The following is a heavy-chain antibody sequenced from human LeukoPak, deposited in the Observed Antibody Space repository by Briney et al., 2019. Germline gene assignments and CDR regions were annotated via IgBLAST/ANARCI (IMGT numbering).Heavy chain of an antibody. CDR2: ISAYNGNT. D-gene: IGHD6-13*01. J-gene: IGHJ3*02. CDR1: GYTFTSYG. V-gene: IGHV1-18*01. Sequence: ASVKVSCKASGYTFTSYGISWVRQAPGQGLEWMGWISAYNGNTNYAQKLQGRVTMTTDTSTSTAYMELRSLRSDDTAVYYCARGPPLTLYINGWYSGGAFDIWGQGTMVTVSS. CDR3: ARGPPLTLYINGWYSGGAFDI.